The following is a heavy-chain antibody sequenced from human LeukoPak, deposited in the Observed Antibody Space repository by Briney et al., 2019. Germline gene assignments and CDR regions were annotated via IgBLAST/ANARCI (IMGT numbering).Heavy chain of an antibody. CDR1: GFTFSNYG. CDR2: IWYDGDNK. D-gene: IGHD5-18*01. CDR3: ARGWGYSYGLFDY. V-gene: IGHV3-33*01. J-gene: IGHJ4*02. Sequence: GRSLRLSCAASGFTFSNYGMHWVRQAPGKGLEWVAVIWYDGDNKYYADSVKGRFTISRDNSKSTLYLQMNSLRAEDTAVYYCARGWGYSYGLFDYWGQGTLVTVSS.